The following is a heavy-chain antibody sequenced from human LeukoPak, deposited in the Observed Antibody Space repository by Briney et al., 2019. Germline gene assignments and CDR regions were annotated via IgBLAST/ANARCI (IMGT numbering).Heavy chain of an antibody. Sequence: GGSLRLSCAASGFTFSSYEMNWVRQAPGKGLEWVSYIGSSGSNIYYADSVKGRFTISRDNAKNSLYLQMNSLRVEDTAVYYCARIMTTVTTSDYWGQGTLATVSS. CDR2: IGSSGSNI. CDR3: ARIMTTVTTSDY. J-gene: IGHJ4*02. V-gene: IGHV3-48*03. CDR1: GFTFSSYE. D-gene: IGHD4-17*01.